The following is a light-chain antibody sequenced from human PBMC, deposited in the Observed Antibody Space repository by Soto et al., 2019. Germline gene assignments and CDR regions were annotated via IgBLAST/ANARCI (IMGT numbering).Light chain of an antibody. CDR1: SSDVGTYNL. CDR2: EGS. Sequence: QSVLTQPASVSGSPGQSITISCTGTSSDVGTYNLVSWYQQHPGKVPKFLIYEGSKRPSGVSNRFSGSKSGNTASLTISGLQAEDEADYYCCSYAGSSLYVFGTGTKVT. J-gene: IGLJ1*01. CDR3: CSYAGSSLYV. V-gene: IGLV2-23*01.